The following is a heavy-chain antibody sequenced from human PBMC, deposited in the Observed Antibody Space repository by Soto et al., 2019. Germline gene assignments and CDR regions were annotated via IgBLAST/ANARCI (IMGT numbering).Heavy chain of an antibody. CDR3: ARESVVYSSSSRPFDY. Sequence: GGSLRLSCVASGFTFSSYSMNWVRQAPGKGLEWVSSISRSSAYIYYADAVKGRFTISRDNAKNSLYLQMNSLRAEDTALYYCARESVVYSSSSRPFDYWGQGTLVTVSS. CDR1: GFTFSSYS. CDR2: ISRSSAYI. J-gene: IGHJ4*02. D-gene: IGHD6-6*01. V-gene: IGHV3-21*01.